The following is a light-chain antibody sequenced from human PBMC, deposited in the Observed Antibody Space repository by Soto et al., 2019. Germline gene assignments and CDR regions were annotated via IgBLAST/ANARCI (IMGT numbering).Light chain of an antibody. CDR3: QQANSFPLT. Sequence: DIQMTQSPSSVSASVGDRVTITCRASQGIRSRLAWYQQKPGKAPKLLIYAASSLQGGVPSRFSGSASGTDFTLTITSLQPEDFATYYCQQANSFPLTFGQGTRLEIK. V-gene: IGKV1-12*01. CDR2: AAS. J-gene: IGKJ5*01. CDR1: QGIRSR.